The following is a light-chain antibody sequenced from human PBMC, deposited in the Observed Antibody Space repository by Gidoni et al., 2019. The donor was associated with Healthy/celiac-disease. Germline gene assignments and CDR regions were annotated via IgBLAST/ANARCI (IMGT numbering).Light chain of an antibody. V-gene: IGLV1-51*02. CDR3: GTWDSSLSAWV. Sequence: QSVLTQPPSVPAAPGQKVTISCSESSSNIGINYVSWYQQLPGTAPKLLIYENNKRPSGIPDRFSGSKSGTSATLGITGLQTGDEADYYCGTWDSSLSAWVFGGGTKLTVL. CDR1: SSNIGINY. CDR2: ENN. J-gene: IGLJ3*02.